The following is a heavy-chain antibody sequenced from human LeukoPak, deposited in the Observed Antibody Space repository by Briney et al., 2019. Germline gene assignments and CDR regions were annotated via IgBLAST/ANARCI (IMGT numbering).Heavy chain of an antibody. CDR3: ARVLSYGEYGYYYYYMDV. J-gene: IGHJ6*03. CDR2: ISSSRSYI. D-gene: IGHD4-17*01. Sequence: GGSLRLSCAASGFTFRSYSMNWVRQAPGKGLEWVSSISSSRSYIYYADSEKGRFTISRDNPKNSLYVQMNSLRAKETAVYYCARVLSYGEYGYYYYYMDVWGKGTTVTISS. CDR1: GFTFRSYS. V-gene: IGHV3-21*01.